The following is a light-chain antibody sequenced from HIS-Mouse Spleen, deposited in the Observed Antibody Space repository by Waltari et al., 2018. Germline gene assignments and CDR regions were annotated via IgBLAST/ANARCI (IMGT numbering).Light chain of an antibody. J-gene: IGLJ2*01. V-gene: IGLV3-10*01. Sequence: SYELTQPPSVSVSPGQTARITCSGDALPKKYAYWYQQKSGQAPVLVIYEDSKRHSGIPERFSGSSSGTMATLTISGAQVEDVADYYCYSTDSSGNHRVFGGGTKLTVL. CDR2: EDS. CDR1: ALPKKY. CDR3: YSTDSSGNHRV.